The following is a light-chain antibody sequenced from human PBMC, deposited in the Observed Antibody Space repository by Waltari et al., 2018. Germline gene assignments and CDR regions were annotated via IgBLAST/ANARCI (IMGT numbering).Light chain of an antibody. J-gene: IGKJ2*01. CDR1: QSVLNSPNNKNY. V-gene: IGKV4-1*01. CDR3: QQYYSTPYS. Sequence: DTVMTQSPDSLTVSLGERATINGKSRQSVLNSPNNKNYLAWYQQKPGQPPKALIYWASARESGVPDRFSGSGSGTDFTLTISSLQAEDVAVYYCQQYYSTPYSFGQGTKLEIK. CDR2: WAS.